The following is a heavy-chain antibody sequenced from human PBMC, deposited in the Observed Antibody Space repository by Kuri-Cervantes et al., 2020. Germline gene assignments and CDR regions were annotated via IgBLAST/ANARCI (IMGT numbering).Heavy chain of an antibody. D-gene: IGHD4-17*01. V-gene: IGHV1-2*02. Sequence: ASVKVSCKASGYTFTGYYMHWVRQAPGQGLEWMGWINPNSGGTNYAQKFQGRVTMTRGTSISTAYMELSRLRSDDTAVYYCARDYLYGDSVGYYYGMDVWGQGTTVTVSS. CDR1: GYTFTGYY. CDR3: ARDYLYGDSVGYYYGMDV. CDR2: INPNSGGT. J-gene: IGHJ6*02.